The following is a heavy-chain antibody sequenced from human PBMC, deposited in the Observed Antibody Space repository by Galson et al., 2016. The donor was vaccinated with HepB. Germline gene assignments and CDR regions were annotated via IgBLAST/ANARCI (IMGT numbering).Heavy chain of an antibody. J-gene: IGHJ4*02. D-gene: IGHD2-15*01. Sequence: ATLSLTCAVSGDSISWTWWSWVRQAPGKGLQWVSGISSGGISTFYADSVKGRFTISRDNSKNTLFMQMNSLRAEDTAVYYCAKDSYCSGGSCVSDYWGQGTLVAVSS. V-gene: IGHV3-23*01. CDR1: GDSISWTW. CDR3: AKDSYCSGGSCVSDY. CDR2: ISSGGIST.